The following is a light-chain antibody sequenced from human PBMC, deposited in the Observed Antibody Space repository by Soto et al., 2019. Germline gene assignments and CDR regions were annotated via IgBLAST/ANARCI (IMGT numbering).Light chain of an antibody. V-gene: IGKV1-5*03. CDR3: QQYNSYET. J-gene: IGKJ2*01. CDR1: QSISSW. Sequence: DVQMTQSPSTLSASVGDRVAITCRASQSISSWLAWYQQKPGKAPKLLIYKASSLESGVPSRFSGSGSGTEFTLTISSLQPDDFATYYCQQYNSYETFGQGTKVAI. CDR2: KAS.